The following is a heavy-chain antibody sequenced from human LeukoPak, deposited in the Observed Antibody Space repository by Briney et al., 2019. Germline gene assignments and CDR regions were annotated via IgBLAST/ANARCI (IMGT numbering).Heavy chain of an antibody. V-gene: IGHV3-74*01. Sequence: GGSLRLSCVASGFTFSTDFMHWIRHAPGEGLMYVSQISGDETYTNYADSVKGRFTISRDNAKSTLYLQMNSLRAEDTAVYYCVREDNAFNIWGQGTLVTVSS. CDR2: ISGDETYT. CDR1: GFTFSTDF. J-gene: IGHJ3*02. CDR3: VREDNAFNI.